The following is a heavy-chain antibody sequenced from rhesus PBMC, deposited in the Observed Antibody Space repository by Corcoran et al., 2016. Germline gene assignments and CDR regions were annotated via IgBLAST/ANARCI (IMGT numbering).Heavy chain of an antibody. J-gene: IGHJ6*01. CDR3: ASAYGLDS. CDR2: IYGGSGST. V-gene: IGHV4-147*01. Sequence: QVQLQESGPGLLKPSETLSLTCVVSGGSISSNYRNGIRQPPGKGLEWIGRIYGGSGSTRYNPSLTSRVTISTDTSKNQFSLKLSSVTAADTAMYYCASAYGLDSWGQGVVVTVSS. CDR1: GGSISSNY.